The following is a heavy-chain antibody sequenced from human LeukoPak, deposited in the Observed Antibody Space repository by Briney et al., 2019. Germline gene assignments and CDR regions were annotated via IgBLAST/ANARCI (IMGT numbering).Heavy chain of an antibody. J-gene: IGHJ4*02. CDR1: GFTFSSYS. CDR3: ARENIVVVVAARFDY. D-gene: IGHD2-15*01. V-gene: IGHV3-48*01. CDR2: ISSSSSTI. Sequence: PGGSLRLSCVASGFTFSSYSMNWVRQAPGKGLEWVSYISSSSSTIYYADSVKGRFTISRDNAKNSLYLQMNSLRAEDTAVYYYARENIVVVVAARFDYWGQGTLVTVSS.